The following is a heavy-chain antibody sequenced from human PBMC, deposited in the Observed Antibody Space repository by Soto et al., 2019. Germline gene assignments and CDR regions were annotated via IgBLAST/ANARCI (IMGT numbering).Heavy chain of an antibody. J-gene: IGHJ4*02. D-gene: IGHD6-13*01. CDR3: ARDKIAAAVYYFDY. CDR2: IWYDGSNK. V-gene: IGHV3-33*01. Sequence: RPLRASCAASVLTFSSYGMHGVRQAPGKGLAWVAVIWYDGSNKYYADSVKGRFTISRDNSKNTLYLQMNSLRAEDTAVYYCARDKIAAAVYYFDYWGQGALVPVSS. CDR1: VLTFSSYG.